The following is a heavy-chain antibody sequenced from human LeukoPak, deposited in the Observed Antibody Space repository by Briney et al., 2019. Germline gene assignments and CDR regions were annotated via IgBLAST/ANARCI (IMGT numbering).Heavy chain of an antibody. CDR1: GGTFSSYA. CDR2: IIPIFGTA. J-gene: IGHJ4*02. Sequence: SVTVSCTASGGTFSSYAISWVRQAPGQGLEWMGGIIPIFGTANYAQKFQGRVTITADESTSTAYMELSSLRSEDTAVYYCARDIGSGYYNFDYWGQGTLVTVSS. V-gene: IGHV1-69*13. CDR3: ARDIGSGYYNFDY. D-gene: IGHD5-12*01.